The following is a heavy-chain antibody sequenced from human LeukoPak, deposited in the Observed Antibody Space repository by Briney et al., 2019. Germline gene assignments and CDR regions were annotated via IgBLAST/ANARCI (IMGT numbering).Heavy chain of an antibody. Sequence: GGSLRLSCAASGFSFSNFGMAWVRQGPGKGPEWVSTIRGDGGDTHYADSVKGRFTISRDNSKNTLSLQMSSLRADDTAIYYCAKDVGEGAGPFDSWGQGTLVTVSS. CDR3: AKDVGEGAGPFDS. V-gene: IGHV3-23*01. CDR2: IRGDGGDT. D-gene: IGHD1-26*01. J-gene: IGHJ4*02. CDR1: GFSFSNFG.